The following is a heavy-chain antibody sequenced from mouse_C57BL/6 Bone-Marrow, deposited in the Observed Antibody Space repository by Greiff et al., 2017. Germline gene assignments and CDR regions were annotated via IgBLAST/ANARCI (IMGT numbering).Heavy chain of an antibody. CDR3: ARGYDFDY. V-gene: IGHV1-42*01. CDR1: GYSFTGYY. J-gene: IGHJ2*01. Sequence: VQLQQSGPELVKPGASVKISCKASGYSFTGYYMNWVKQSPEKSLEWIGEINPSTGGTTYNQKFKAKATLTVDKSSSTAYMQLKSLTSEDSAVCYCARGYDFDYWGQGTTLTVSS. CDR2: INPSTGGT. D-gene: IGHD3-1*01.